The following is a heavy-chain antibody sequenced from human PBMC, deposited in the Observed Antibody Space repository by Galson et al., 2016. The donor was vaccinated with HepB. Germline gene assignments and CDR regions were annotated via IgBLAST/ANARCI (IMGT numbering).Heavy chain of an antibody. Sequence: PALVKPTQTLTLTCTLSGFSLSTLGGVGWIRQPPGKALEWLALIYWNDGKRYSPSLRSRLTITKDTSKNLVVLTMTDMDPVDTATYYCAHFDFGSGSLDYRGQGTLVAVSS. CDR2: IYWNDGK. D-gene: IGHD3-10*01. CDR1: GFSLSTLGG. CDR3: AHFDFGSGSLDY. V-gene: IGHV2-5*01. J-gene: IGHJ4*02.